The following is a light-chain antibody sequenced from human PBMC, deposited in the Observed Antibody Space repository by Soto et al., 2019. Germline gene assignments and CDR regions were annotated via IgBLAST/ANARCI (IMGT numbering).Light chain of an antibody. J-gene: IGLJ1*01. CDR1: SSNIGRDY. CDR3: GSWDSSLSAYV. Sequence: QSALTQPPSVSGTPGQRVNISCSGSSSNIGRDYVYWYQQLPGTAPKLLIYDDNKRPSGIPDRFSGSKSGTSATLGITGFQTGDEADYYCGSWDSSLSAYVFGTGTRSPS. V-gene: IGLV1-51*01. CDR2: DDN.